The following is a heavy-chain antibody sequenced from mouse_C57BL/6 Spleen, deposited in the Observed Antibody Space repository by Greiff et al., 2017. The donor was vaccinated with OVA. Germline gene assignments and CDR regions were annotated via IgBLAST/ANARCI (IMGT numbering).Heavy chain of an antibody. Sequence: VQLKESGPELVKPGASVKISCKASGYSFTGYYMNWVKQSPEKSLEWIGEINPSTGGTTYNQKFKAKATLTVDKSSSTAYMQLKSLTSEDSAVYYCARSYYDTYYYAMDYWGQGTSVTVSS. D-gene: IGHD2-4*01. CDR1: GYSFTGYY. V-gene: IGHV1-42*01. CDR3: ARSYYDTYYYAMDY. J-gene: IGHJ4*01. CDR2: INPSTGGT.